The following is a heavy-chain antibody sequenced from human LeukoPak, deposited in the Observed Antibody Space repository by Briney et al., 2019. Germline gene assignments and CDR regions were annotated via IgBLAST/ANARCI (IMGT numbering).Heavy chain of an antibody. CDR3: ASSGQTSWVGFYYYYVDV. CDR2: IYYSGST. D-gene: IGHD5-12*01. V-gene: IGHV4-59*01. J-gene: IGHJ6*03. Sequence: PSETLSLTCTVSGGSISSYYWSWIRQPPGKGLEWIGYIYYSGSTNYNPSLKSRVTISVDTSKNQFSLKLSSVTAADTAVYYCASSGQTSWVGFYYYYVDVWGKGTTVTVSS. CDR1: GGSISSYY.